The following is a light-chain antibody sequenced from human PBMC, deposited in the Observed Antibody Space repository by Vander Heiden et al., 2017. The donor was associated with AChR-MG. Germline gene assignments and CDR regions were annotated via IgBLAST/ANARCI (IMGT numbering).Light chain of an antibody. CDR1: KLGDKY. V-gene: IGLV3-1*01. Sequence: SYDLTQPPSVSVSPGQPASITCPGDKLGDKYACWYQQKPGQSPVLVIYQDSKRPSGIPERFSGSNSGNTATLTISGTQAMDEADYYCQAWDSSTAVFGGGTKLTGL. CDR2: QDS. CDR3: QAWDSSTAV. J-gene: IGLJ2*01.